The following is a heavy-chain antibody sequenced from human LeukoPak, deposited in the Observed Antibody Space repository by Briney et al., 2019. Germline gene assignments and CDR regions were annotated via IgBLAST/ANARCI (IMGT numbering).Heavy chain of an antibody. CDR2: INTNTGNP. J-gene: IGHJ4*02. Sequence: ASVKVSCKASGYTFTSYAMNWVRQAPGQGLEWMGWINTNTGNPMYAQGFTGRFVFSLDTSVSTAYLQISSLKAEDTAVYYCARWGEGTNWNYQDYWGQGTLVAVSS. V-gene: IGHV7-4-1*02. D-gene: IGHD1-7*01. CDR1: GYTFTSYA. CDR3: ARWGEGTNWNYQDY.